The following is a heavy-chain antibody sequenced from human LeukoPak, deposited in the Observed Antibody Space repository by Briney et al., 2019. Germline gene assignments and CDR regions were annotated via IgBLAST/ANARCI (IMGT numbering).Heavy chain of an antibody. CDR1: GGSISTSNYY. V-gene: IGHV4-39*07. Sequence: SETLSLTCTVSGGSISTSNYYWGWIRQPPGKGLEWIGNIFYSGSTYYNPSLKSRVTMSVDTSKNQFSLKLSSVTAADTAVYYCARGPYSSSWYRIDYWGQGTLVTVSS. D-gene: IGHD6-13*01. CDR3: ARGPYSSSWYRIDY. CDR2: IFYSGST. J-gene: IGHJ4*02.